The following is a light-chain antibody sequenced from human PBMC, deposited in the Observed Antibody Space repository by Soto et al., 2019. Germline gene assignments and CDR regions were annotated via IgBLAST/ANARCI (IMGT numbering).Light chain of an antibody. V-gene: IGLV2-23*02. CDR1: STDIGNYNF. J-gene: IGLJ1*01. Sequence: QSVLTQPASVSGSPGQSITISCTGSSTDIGNYNFVSWYQHHPGKAPQVIIYEVNKRPSGVSSRFSGSKSGNTASLTISGLQAEDEADYFCCSFAGSRSYVFGPGTKVTVL. CDR2: EVN. CDR3: CSFAGSRSYV.